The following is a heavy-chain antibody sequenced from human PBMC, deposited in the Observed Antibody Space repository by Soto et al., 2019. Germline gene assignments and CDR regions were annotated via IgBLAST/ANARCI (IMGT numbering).Heavy chain of an antibody. CDR3: ARERGNWNYDY. CDR1: GFTFSSYA. Sequence: QVQLVESGGGVVQPGRSLRLSCAASGFTFSSYAMHWVRQAPGKGLEWVAVISYDGSNKYYADSVKGRFTISRDNSKNTRYLQMNSLRAGDTAVYYCARERGNWNYDYGGQGTLVTVSS. V-gene: IGHV3-30-3*01. J-gene: IGHJ4*02. CDR2: ISYDGSNK. D-gene: IGHD1-7*01.